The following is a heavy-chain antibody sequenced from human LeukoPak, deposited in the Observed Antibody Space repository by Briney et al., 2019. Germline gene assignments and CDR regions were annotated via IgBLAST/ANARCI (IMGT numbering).Heavy chain of an antibody. CDR3: ARGLGNFDY. V-gene: IGHV3-48*03. Sequence: GGSLRLSCAASGFTFSNYEMNWVRQAPGKGLEWISYISTSGTIEYYADSVKGRFTISRDHARNSLYLQMNSLRAEDTAVYYCARGLGNFDYWGQGTLVTASS. CDR1: GFTFSNYE. CDR2: ISTSGTIE. D-gene: IGHD1-26*01. J-gene: IGHJ4*02.